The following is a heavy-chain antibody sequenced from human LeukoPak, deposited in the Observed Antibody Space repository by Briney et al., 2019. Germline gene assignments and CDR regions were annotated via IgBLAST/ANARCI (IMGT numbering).Heavy chain of an antibody. Sequence: SETLSLTCTVSGGSISSYYWSWIRQPPGKGLEWIGEINHSGSTNYNPSLKSRVTISVDTSKNQFSLKLSSVTAADTAVYYCARGIVSYYYYYMDVWGKGTTVTVSS. CDR1: GGSISSYY. V-gene: IGHV4-34*01. CDR3: ARGIVSYYYYYMDV. J-gene: IGHJ6*03. CDR2: INHSGST. D-gene: IGHD5/OR15-5a*01.